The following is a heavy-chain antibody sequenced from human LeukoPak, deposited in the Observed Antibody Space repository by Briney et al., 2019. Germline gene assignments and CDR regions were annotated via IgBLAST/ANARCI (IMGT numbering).Heavy chain of an antibody. Sequence: ASVKVSCKASGYTFTGYYMHWVRQAPGQGLEWMGWINPNSGGTNYAQKFQGRVTMTRDTSISTAYMELSRLRSEDTAVYYCARGSYYYGSGIPFDPWGQGTLVTVSS. CDR3: ARGSYYYGSGIPFDP. V-gene: IGHV1-2*02. D-gene: IGHD3-10*01. J-gene: IGHJ5*02. CDR1: GYTFTGYY. CDR2: INPNSGGT.